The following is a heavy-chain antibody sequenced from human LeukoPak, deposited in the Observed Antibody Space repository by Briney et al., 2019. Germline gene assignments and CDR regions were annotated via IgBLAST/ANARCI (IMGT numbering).Heavy chain of an antibody. CDR2: INHSGST. Sequence: SETLSLTCAVYGGSFSGYYWSWIRQPPGKGLEWIGEINHSGSTNYNPSLKSRVTISVDTSKNQFSLKPSSVTAADTAVYYCARGRRQLVRLKDYYYGMGVWGQGTTVTVSS. CDR3: ARGRRQLVRLKDYYYGMGV. CDR1: GGSFSGYY. J-gene: IGHJ6*02. D-gene: IGHD6-6*01. V-gene: IGHV4-34*01.